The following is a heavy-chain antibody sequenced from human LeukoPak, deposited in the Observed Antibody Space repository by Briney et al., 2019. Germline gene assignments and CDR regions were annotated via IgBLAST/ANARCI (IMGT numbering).Heavy chain of an antibody. CDR1: GFTFSSST. CDR3: ARDFLNAIDI. Sequence: GGSLRLSCAASGFTFSSSTMTWVRQSPGKGLEWVSSISTSSTYIYYADSVKGRFIISRDNAKNSLYLQMNSLRAEDTAVFYCARDFLNAIDIWGQGTMVTASS. CDR2: ISTSSTYI. J-gene: IGHJ3*02. D-gene: IGHD2/OR15-2a*01. V-gene: IGHV3-21*01.